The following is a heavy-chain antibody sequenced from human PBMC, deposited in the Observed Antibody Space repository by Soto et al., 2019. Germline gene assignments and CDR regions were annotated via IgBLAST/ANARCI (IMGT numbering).Heavy chain of an antibody. V-gene: IGHV4-30-2*01. CDR1: GASISSGDYA. Sequence: LSLTCAVSGASISSGDYAWNWVRQPPGKGLEWLGYIYNNGGSYYNPSLKSRVTISLDRSQNHFSLRLNSVTAADTALYFCARGDKNNDYYFDHWGQGTTVTVSS. J-gene: IGHJ4*03. D-gene: IGHD3-16*01. CDR2: IYNNGGS. CDR3: ARGDKNNDYYFDH.